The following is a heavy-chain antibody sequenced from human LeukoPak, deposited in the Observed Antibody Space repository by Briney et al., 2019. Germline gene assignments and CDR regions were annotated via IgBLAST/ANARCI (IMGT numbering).Heavy chain of an antibody. V-gene: IGHV4-34*01. CDR1: GGSFSGYY. CDR2: INHSGST. J-gene: IGHJ4*02. CDR3: ASMRGGVGN. D-gene: IGHD2-21*01. Sequence: SETLSLTCAVYGGSFSGYYWSWIRQPPGKGLEWIGEINHSGSTNYNPSLKSRVTISVDTSKNQFSLKLSSVTAADTAVYYCASMRGGVGNWGQGTLVTVSS.